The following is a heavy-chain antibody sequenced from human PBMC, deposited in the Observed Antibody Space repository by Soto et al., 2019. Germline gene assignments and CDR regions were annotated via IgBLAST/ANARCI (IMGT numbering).Heavy chain of an antibody. D-gene: IGHD1-1*01. J-gene: IGHJ5*02. CDR3: ARHFDALPRGRRLDWFVL. CDR1: GVSISSDNYY. CDR2: FHHIETV. V-gene: IGHV4-39*01. Sequence: QLQLQESGPGLVKPSETLSLTCSVSGVSISSDNYYWGWIRQPPGKGLEWIGSFHHIETVHYNPSLKSRVTISVDPSRNQLSLSLRSVTAADTAVYHCARHFDALPRGRRLDWFVLWGQGTLVTVSS.